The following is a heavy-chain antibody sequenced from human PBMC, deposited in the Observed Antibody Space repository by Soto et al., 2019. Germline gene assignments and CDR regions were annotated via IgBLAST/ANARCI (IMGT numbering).Heavy chain of an antibody. V-gene: IGHV4-59*01. Sequence: QVQLQESGPGLVKPSETLSLTCTVSGGSISSYYWSWIRQPPGKGLEWIGYIYYSGSTNYNPSLKSRVTISVDTSQNQFSLKLSSVTAADTAVYYCARDRMAAGYDYWGQGTLVTVSS. CDR2: IYYSGST. J-gene: IGHJ4*02. D-gene: IGHD6-13*01. CDR1: GGSISSYY. CDR3: ARDRMAAGYDY.